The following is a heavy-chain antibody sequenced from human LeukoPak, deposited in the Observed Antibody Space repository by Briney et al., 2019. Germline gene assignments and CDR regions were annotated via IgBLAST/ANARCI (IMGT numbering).Heavy chain of an antibody. CDR3: ARGRFGEWDNWFDP. V-gene: IGHV1-2*02. CDR1: GYTFTGYY. J-gene: IGHJ5*02. Sequence: ASVKVSCKASGYTFTGYYIHWVRQAPGQGLEWMAWINPNSGATNYAQKFQGRVTMTRDTSISTAYMELSRLTSDDTAVYFCARGRFGEWDNWFDPWGQGTLVTVSS. D-gene: IGHD3-10*01. CDR2: INPNSGAT.